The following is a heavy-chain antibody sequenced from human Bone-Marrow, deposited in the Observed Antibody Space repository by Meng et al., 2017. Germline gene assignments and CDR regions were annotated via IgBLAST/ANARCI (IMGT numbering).Heavy chain of an antibody. CDR3: ARAQSGDYNSSGYYTYFDY. V-gene: IGHV4-39*07. CDR1: GGSISSSSYY. D-gene: IGHD3-22*01. J-gene: IGHJ4*02. CDR2: IYYSGST. Sequence: GSLRLSCTVSGGSISSSSYYWGWIRQPPGKGLEWIGSIYYSGSTYYNPSLKSRVTISVDTSKNQFSLKLSSVTAADTAVYYCARAQSGDYNSSGYYTYFDYWGQGTLVTVSS.